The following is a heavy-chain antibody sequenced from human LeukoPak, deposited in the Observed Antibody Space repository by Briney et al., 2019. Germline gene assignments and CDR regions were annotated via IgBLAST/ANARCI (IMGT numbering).Heavy chain of an antibody. CDR1: GYTFSNYW. V-gene: IGHV3-74*01. CDR2: ITPDGSGV. Sequence: GGSLRLSCAASGYTFSNYWMHWVRQAPGKGLVWVSRITPDGSGVDYADSVKGRFTISRDNAKNTLYLQMNSLRAEDTALYYCGKDVLAGGLDVWGQGTTVTVSS. CDR3: GKDVLAGGLDV. J-gene: IGHJ6*02.